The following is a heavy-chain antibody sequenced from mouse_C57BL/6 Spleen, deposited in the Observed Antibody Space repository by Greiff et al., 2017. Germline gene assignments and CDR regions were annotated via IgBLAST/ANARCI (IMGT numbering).Heavy chain of an antibody. J-gene: IGHJ1*03. CDR2: IDPSDSET. Sequence: QVQLQQPGAELVRPGSSVKLSCKASGYTFTSYWMHWVKQRPIQGLEWIGNIDPSDSETHYNQKFKDKATLTVDKSSSTAYMQLSSLTSEDSAVYYCARGDGSSDEYFDVWGTGTTVTVSS. D-gene: IGHD1-1*01. CDR1: GYTFTSYW. V-gene: IGHV1-52*01. CDR3: ARGDGSSDEYFDV.